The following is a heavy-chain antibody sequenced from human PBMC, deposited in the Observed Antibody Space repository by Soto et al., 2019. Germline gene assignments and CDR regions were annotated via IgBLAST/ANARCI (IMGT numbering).Heavy chain of an antibody. Sequence: QVQLVQSGAEVKKPGSSVKVSCKASGGTFSSYAITWVRQAPGQGLEWMGGIIPIFGTANYAQKFQARVTISADESTRTAYMELSSLRSEDTVVYYCARDRGPSSGYYPYWFDPWGQGTLVTVSS. CDR3: ARDRGPSSGYYPYWFDP. CDR1: GGTFSSYA. D-gene: IGHD3-22*01. CDR2: IIPIFGTA. V-gene: IGHV1-69*12. J-gene: IGHJ5*02.